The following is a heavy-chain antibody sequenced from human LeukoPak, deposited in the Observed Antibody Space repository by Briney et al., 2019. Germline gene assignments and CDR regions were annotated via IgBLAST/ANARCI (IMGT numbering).Heavy chain of an antibody. Sequence: PSETLSLTCTVSGGSISSGGYYWSWIRQHPGKGLEWIGYIYYSGSTYYNPSLKSRVSMSVDTSKNQFSLKLSSVTAADTAVYYCARVSCSGGSCYSGAFDIWGQGTMVTVSS. CDR3: ARVSCSGGSCYSGAFDI. CDR2: IYYSGST. CDR1: GGSISSGGYY. V-gene: IGHV4-31*03. D-gene: IGHD2-15*01. J-gene: IGHJ3*02.